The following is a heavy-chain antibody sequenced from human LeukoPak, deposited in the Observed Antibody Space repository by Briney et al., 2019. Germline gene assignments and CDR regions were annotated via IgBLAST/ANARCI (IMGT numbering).Heavy chain of an antibody. J-gene: IGHJ4*02. V-gene: IGHV1-46*01. CDR2: INPSGGST. D-gene: IGHD6-13*01. CDR3: AREVGAAGFDY. CDR1: GYTFTSYY. Sequence: ASVRVSCKASGYTFTSYYMHWVRQAPGQGLEWMGIINPSGGSTSYAQKLQGRVTMTRDTSTSTVYMELSSLRSEDTAVYYCAREVGAAGFDYWGQGTLVTVSS.